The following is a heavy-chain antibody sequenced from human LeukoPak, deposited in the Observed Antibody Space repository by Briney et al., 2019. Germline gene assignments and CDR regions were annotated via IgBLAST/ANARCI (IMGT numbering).Heavy chain of an antibody. V-gene: IGHV3-21*01. J-gene: IGHJ5*02. CDR2: ISSSSSYI. CDR1: GFTFSSYS. CDR3: AREGSRGLEHAAVWFDP. Sequence: GGSLRLSCAASGFTFSSYSMNWVRQAPGKGLEWVSSISSSSSYIYYADSVKGRFTISRDNAKNSLYLQMNSLRAEDTAVYYCAREGSRGLEHAAVWFDPWGQGTLVTVSS. D-gene: IGHD1/OR15-1a*01.